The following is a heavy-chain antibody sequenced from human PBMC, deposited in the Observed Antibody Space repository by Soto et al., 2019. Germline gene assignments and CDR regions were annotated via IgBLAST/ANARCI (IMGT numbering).Heavy chain of an antibody. Sequence: GGSLRLSCAASGFTFSSYGMHWVRQAPGKGLEWVAVILYDGSNKYYADSVKGRFTISRDNSKNTLYLQMNSLRAEDTAVYYCAKEGAAAAGRGYYYYHYMDVWGKGTTVTVSS. D-gene: IGHD6-13*01. J-gene: IGHJ6*03. CDR2: ILYDGSNK. CDR3: AKEGAAAAGRGYYYYHYMDV. CDR1: GFTFSSYG. V-gene: IGHV3-30*18.